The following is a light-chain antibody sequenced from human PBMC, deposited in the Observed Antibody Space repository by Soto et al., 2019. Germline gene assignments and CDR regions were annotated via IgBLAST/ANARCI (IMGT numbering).Light chain of an antibody. J-gene: IGKJ4*01. CDR1: QGVSSTY. Sequence: EIVLTQSPGTLSLSPGERAALSCRASQGVSSTYLAWYQQKPGQAPRLLIYGVSSRATGIPDRFSGSGSGTDFTLTISRLEPEDFAEYYSQQYGSSPLTIGGGTKVDIK. V-gene: IGKV3-20*01. CDR2: GVS. CDR3: QQYGSSPLT.